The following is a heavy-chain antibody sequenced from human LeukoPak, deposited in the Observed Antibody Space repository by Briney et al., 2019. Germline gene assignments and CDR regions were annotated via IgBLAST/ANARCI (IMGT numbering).Heavy chain of an antibody. D-gene: IGHD5-12*01. J-gene: IGHJ5*02. Sequence: GASVTVSCTASGYTFTGYYMHWVRQAPGQGLEWMGWINPNSGGTNYAQKFQGRVTMTRDTSISTAYMELSRLRSDDTAVYYCARGDSRRAKFDPWGQGTLVTVSS. CDR2: INPNSGGT. CDR3: ARGDSRRAKFDP. V-gene: IGHV1-2*02. CDR1: GYTFTGYY.